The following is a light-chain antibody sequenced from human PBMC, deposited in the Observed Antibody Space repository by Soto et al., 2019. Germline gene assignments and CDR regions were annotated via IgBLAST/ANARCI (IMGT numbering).Light chain of an antibody. CDR3: QQYGRSIN. Sequence: DIVLTQSPGTLSLSPGERATLSCRASQSVSSNYLAWYQQKPGQAPRLLIYGASSRATGIPDRFSGSGSGTDFTLTISRLEPEDFAVYYCQQYGRSINXGRGTRLQLK. CDR2: GAS. J-gene: IGKJ5*01. CDR1: QSVSSNY. V-gene: IGKV3-20*01.